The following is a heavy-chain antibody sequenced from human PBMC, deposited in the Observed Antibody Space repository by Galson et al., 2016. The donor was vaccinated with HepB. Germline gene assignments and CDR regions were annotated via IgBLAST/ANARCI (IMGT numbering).Heavy chain of an antibody. CDR2: ISSSSSYI. Sequence: SLRLSCAASGFTFSSCSMNWVRQAPGKGLEWVSSISSSSSYIYYADSVKGRFTISRDNAKNTLYLQMNSLRVDDTAIYYCGRDHSVVLTTAYNWFDPWGQGTLVAVSS. D-gene: IGHD4-23*01. CDR1: GFTFSSCS. J-gene: IGHJ5*02. CDR3: GRDHSVVLTTAYNWFDP. V-gene: IGHV3-21*04.